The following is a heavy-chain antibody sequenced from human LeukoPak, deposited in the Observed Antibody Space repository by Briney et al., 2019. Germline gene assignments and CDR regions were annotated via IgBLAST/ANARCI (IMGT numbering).Heavy chain of an antibody. CDR3: TRGAAGFDY. V-gene: IGHV3-13*04. CDR2: FCKAGDT. CDR1: GFTFSSYD. Sequence: GGSPRLSCAASGFTFSSYDMHWVPQATGKGLEWVSVFCKAGDTYYSGSVKGRFTISRENANNSLYLEMNSLRAGDTAVYYCTRGAAGFDYWGQGTLVTVSS. J-gene: IGHJ4*02. D-gene: IGHD6-13*01.